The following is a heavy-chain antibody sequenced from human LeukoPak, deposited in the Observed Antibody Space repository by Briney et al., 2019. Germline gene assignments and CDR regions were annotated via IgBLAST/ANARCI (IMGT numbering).Heavy chain of an antibody. CDR3: ARAGYCSGGSCYGSDY. J-gene: IGHJ4*02. CDR2: IWYDGSIQ. Sequence: PGGSLRLSCAASGFTFSSYGMHWVRQAPGKGLEWVAGIWYDGSIQYYADSVKGRFTSSRDNSKNTLYLQMDSLRAEDTAVYYCARAGYCSGGSCYGSDYWGQGTLVSVSS. CDR1: GFTFSSYG. D-gene: IGHD2-15*01. V-gene: IGHV3-33*01.